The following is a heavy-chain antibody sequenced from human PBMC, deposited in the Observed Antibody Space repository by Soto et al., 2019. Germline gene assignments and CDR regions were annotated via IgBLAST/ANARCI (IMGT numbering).Heavy chain of an antibody. D-gene: IGHD3-3*01. CDR3: ANVRG. J-gene: IGHJ4*02. CDR1: GFTLSSFV. Sequence: EVQLLESGGGLVQPGGSLSLSCAGSGFTLSSFVMNWVRQAPGKGLEWVSASSGTGINAYYADSVRGRFTVSRDNSKNTVFFQMNSLRVEDTAVYYCANVRGWGQGTLVTVSS. CDR2: SSGTGINA. V-gene: IGHV3-23*01.